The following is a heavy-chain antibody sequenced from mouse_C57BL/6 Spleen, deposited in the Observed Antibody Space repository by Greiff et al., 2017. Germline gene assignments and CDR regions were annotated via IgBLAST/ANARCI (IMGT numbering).Heavy chain of an antibody. Sequence: EVQGVESGGGLVQPGGSLSLSCAASGFTFTDSYMSWVRQPPGKALEWLGFLRNKANGYTTEYSASVKGRFTISRDNSQSILYLQMNALRAEDSATYYCARFLWDVGFAYWGQGTLVTVSA. CDR2: LRNKANGYTT. V-gene: IGHV7-3*01. CDR3: ARFLWDVGFAY. D-gene: IGHD4-1*01. CDR1: GFTFTDSY. J-gene: IGHJ3*01.